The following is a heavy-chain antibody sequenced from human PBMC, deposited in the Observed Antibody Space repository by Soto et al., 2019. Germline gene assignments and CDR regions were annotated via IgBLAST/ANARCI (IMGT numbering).Heavy chain of an antibody. CDR2: ISSNGGST. V-gene: IGHV3-64D*08. Sequence: GGSLILSCSASGFTFRSYSMHWVRQAPGKGLDYVSAISSNGGSTYYADSVKGRFTISRDISKNTLYLQMSSLRAEDTAVYYCVKEAFNWNYGASYNWFDPWGQGTLVTV. CDR1: GFTFRSYS. J-gene: IGHJ5*02. CDR3: VKEAFNWNYGASYNWFDP. D-gene: IGHD1-7*01.